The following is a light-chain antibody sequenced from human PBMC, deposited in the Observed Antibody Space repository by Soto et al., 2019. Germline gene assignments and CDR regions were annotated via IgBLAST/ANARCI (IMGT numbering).Light chain of an antibody. CDR1: QRVGGD. Sequence: ETVMTQSPATLSVSPGQGATLSCRASQRVGGDLAWYQQKPGQAPRLLIYGASARATAIPGRFSGSGSGTEFTLTISSLQSEDAAVYYCQQYNVWPPWTFGQGTKVDIK. CDR2: GAS. J-gene: IGKJ1*01. V-gene: IGKV3-15*01. CDR3: QQYNVWPPWT.